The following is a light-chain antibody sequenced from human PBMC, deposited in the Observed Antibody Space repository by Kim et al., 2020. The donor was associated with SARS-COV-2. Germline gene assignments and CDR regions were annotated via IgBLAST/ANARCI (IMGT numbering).Light chain of an antibody. CDR2: QDR. J-gene: IGLJ2*01. V-gene: IGLV3-1*01. CDR3: QVWASSTVV. Sequence: SYELTQPPSVSVPPGQSANITCSGDKLGNKYACWYQQKPGQSPVLVFYQDRKRPSGIPERFSGSNSGNTATLTISGTRAMDEAACYCQVWASSTVVFGGGTQLTDL. CDR1: KLGNKY.